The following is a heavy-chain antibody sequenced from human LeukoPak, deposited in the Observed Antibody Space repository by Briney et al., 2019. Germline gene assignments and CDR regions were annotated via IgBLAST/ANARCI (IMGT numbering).Heavy chain of an antibody. CDR1: GFTFNNYR. V-gene: IGHV3-48*01. CDR2: ISTRYSTI. D-gene: IGHD1-1*01. Sequence: QPGGSLRLSCAASGFTFNNYRMTWVRQAPGEGLEWVSYISTRYSTIYYADSVKGRFTISRDSAKNSLYLQMSSLRAEDTAVYYCARVGATTGTTFYYYGMDVWGQGTTVTVSS. CDR3: ARVGATTGTTFYYYGMDV. J-gene: IGHJ6*02.